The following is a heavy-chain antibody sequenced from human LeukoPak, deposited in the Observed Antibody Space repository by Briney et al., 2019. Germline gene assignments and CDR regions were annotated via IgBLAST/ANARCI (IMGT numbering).Heavy chain of an antibody. D-gene: IGHD2-15*01. V-gene: IGHV4-59*01. J-gene: IGHJ3*02. CDR2: IYYRGST. CDR1: GGSISSYY. Sequence: SGTLSLTCTVSGGSISSYYWSWIRQPPGKGLEWIGYIYYRGSTNYNPSLKSRVTISVDTSKNQFSLKLSSVTAADTAVYYCARDWVYCSGGSCYSLAAFDIWGQGTMVTVSS. CDR3: ARDWVYCSGGSCYSLAAFDI.